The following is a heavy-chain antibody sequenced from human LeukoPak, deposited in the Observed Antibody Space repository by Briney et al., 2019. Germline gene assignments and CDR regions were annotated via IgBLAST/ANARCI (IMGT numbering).Heavy chain of an antibody. CDR3: ASRRGEYDSSGYYYGPFDY. D-gene: IGHD3-22*01. V-gene: IGHV1-24*01. Sequence: ASVKVSCKVSGYTLTELSMHWVRQAPGKGLEWMGGFDPEDGETIYAQKFQGRVTMTEDTSTDTAYMELSSLKSEDTAVYYCASRRGEYDSSGYYYGPFDYWGQGTLVTVSS. J-gene: IGHJ4*02. CDR2: FDPEDGET. CDR1: GYTLTELS.